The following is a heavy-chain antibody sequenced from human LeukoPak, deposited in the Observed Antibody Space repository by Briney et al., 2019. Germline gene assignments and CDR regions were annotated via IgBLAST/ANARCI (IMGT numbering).Heavy chain of an antibody. CDR2: IYYSGST. D-gene: IGHD2-15*01. CDR1: GGSVNNGNHY. Sequence: PSQTLSLTCTVSGGSVNNGNHYWTWNRQPPGKGLEWIGYIYYSGSTYYNPSLKSRLTISIDTSKNQFSLKLTSVTAADTAVYHCARAGYCSGSTCYSWFFDLWGRGTLVTVSS. J-gene: IGHJ2*01. V-gene: IGHV4-30-4*01. CDR3: ARAGYCSGSTCYSWFFDL.